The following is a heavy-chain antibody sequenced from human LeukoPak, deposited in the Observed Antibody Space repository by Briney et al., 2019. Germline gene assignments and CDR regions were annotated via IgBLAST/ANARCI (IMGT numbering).Heavy chain of an antibody. Sequence: GESLKISCAASGFTFSSYAMSWVRQAPGKGLEWVSAISGSGGSTYYADSVKGRFTISRDNSKNTLYLQMNSLRAEDTAVYYCANFDYYDSSGYYPTQYYFDYWGQGTLVTVSS. CDR3: ANFDYYDSSGYYPTQYYFDY. CDR1: GFTFSSYA. J-gene: IGHJ4*02. D-gene: IGHD3-22*01. V-gene: IGHV3-23*01. CDR2: ISGSGGST.